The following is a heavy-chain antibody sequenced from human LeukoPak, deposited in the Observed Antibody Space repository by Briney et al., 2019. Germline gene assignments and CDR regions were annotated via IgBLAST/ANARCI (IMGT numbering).Heavy chain of an antibody. Sequence: GASVKVSCKASGYTFTSYGIGWVQQAPGQGLEWMGWISAYNGNTNYAQKLQGRVNMTTDTSTSTDYMELRSLRSDDTAVYYCARERECSGGSCYSSCFYGGRGTLVSVSS. J-gene: IGHJ4*02. D-gene: IGHD2-15*01. CDR1: GYTFTSYG. CDR2: ISAYNGNT. CDR3: ARERECSGGSCYSSCFY. V-gene: IGHV1-18*01.